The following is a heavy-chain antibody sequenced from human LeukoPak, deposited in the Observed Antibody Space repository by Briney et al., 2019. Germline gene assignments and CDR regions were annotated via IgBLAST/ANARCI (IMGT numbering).Heavy chain of an antibody. J-gene: IGHJ6*02. D-gene: IGHD1-26*01. V-gene: IGHV4-59*01. CDR1: DGSINSYY. Sequence: SETLSLTCSVSDGSINSYYWNWMRRPPGKGLEWIGYIYSNGNTNYSPSLKSRVTMSVDTSKNLFSLKVSSVTAADTAVYYCARGRSNYYGMDVWGQGTTVTVSS. CDR3: ARGRSNYYGMDV. CDR2: IYSNGNT.